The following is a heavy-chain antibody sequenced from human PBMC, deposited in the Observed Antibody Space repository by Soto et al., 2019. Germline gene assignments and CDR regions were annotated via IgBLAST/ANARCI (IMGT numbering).Heavy chain of an antibody. CDR2: ISYDGSNK. J-gene: IGHJ6*02. V-gene: IGHV3-30*18. CDR3: AKGGEMAPYGMDV. D-gene: IGHD3-10*01. CDR1: GFTFSSYG. Sequence: QVQLVESGGGVVQPGRSLRLSCAASGFTFSSYGMHWVRQAPGKGLEWVAVISYDGSNKYYADSVKGRFTISRDNFKNTLYLQMNSLRAEDTAVYYCAKGGEMAPYGMDVWGQGTTVTVSS.